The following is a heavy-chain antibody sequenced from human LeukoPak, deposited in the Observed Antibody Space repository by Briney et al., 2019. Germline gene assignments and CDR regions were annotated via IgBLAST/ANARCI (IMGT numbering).Heavy chain of an antibody. D-gene: IGHD6-19*01. CDR1: GGSISISNYY. Sequence: PSETLSLTCTVSGGSISISNYYWGWIRQPPGKGLEWIGSIYYSGSTYYNPSLKSRVTISVDTSKNQFSLKLSSVTAADTAVYYCARQNSQYKGLLVAGTARVDYWGQGTLVTVSS. V-gene: IGHV4-39*01. J-gene: IGHJ4*02. CDR3: ARQNSQYKGLLVAGTARVDY. CDR2: IYYSGST.